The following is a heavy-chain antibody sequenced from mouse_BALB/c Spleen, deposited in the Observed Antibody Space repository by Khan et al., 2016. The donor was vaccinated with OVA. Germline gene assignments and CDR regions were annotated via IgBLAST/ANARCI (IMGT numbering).Heavy chain of an antibody. CDR1: GYTFTTYT. V-gene: IGHV1-4*01. CDR3: AREGAYYRSDGWFAY. J-gene: IGHJ3*01. Sequence: VELKQSGAELARPGASVKMSCKASGYTFTTYTIHWLKQRPGQGLEWIGYIIPTNDYTNYNQKFKDRATLTADKSSNTAYMQLSSLTSEDSALYYCAREGAYYRSDGWFAYWGQGTLVTVSA. CDR2: IIPTNDYT. D-gene: IGHD2-14*01.